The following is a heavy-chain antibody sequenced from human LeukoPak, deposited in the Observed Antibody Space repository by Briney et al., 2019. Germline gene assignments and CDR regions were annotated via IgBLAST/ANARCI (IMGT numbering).Heavy chain of an antibody. CDR1: GYTFTPYS. CDR3: ARGHDSGSYYATGRDYYMDV. CDR2: INTNTGNP. D-gene: IGHD1-26*01. V-gene: IGHV7-4-1*02. Sequence: ASVKVSCKASGYTFTPYSINWLRQAPGQGLEWMGWINTNTGNPTYAQGFTGRFVFSLDTSVSTAYLQISSLKAEDTAVYYCARGHDSGSYYATGRDYYMDVWGKGTTVTVSS. J-gene: IGHJ6*03.